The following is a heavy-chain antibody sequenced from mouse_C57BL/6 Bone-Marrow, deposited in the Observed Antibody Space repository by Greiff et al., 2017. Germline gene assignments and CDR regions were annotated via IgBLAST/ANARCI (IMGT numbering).Heavy chain of an antibody. D-gene: IGHD4-1*02. CDR2: IDPETGGT. CDR3: QLGGFDY. Sequence: VQLVESGAELVRPGASVTLSCKASGYTFTDYEMHWVKQTPVHGLEWIGAIDPETGGTAYNQKFKGKAILTADKSSSTAYMELRSLTSEDSAVYYCQLGGFDYWDQGTTLTVSS. CDR1: GYTFTDYE. J-gene: IGHJ2*01. V-gene: IGHV1-15*01.